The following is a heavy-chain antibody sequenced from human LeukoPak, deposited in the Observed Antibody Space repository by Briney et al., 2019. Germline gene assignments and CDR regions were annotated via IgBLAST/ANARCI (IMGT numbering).Heavy chain of an antibody. CDR1: AASITSYY. Sequence: PETLSLPCTLSAASITSYYWSWIRQPPGKGLEWTGYTYYSGCTNYHPSLKSRVTISEDTSKNQFSLKQSSVTAADAAVYYGARVTSVRVSNWFDPWGRGTMVSVSS. J-gene: IGHJ5*02. D-gene: IGHD3-10*01. CDR2: TYYSGCT. CDR3: ARVTSVRVSNWFDP. V-gene: IGHV4-59*01.